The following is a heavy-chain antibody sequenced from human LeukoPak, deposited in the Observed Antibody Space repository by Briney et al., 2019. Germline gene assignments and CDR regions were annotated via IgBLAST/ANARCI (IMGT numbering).Heavy chain of an antibody. V-gene: IGHV1-2*04. CDR1: GYTFTGYY. J-gene: IGHJ5*02. D-gene: IGHD6-13*01. CDR2: INPNSGGT. Sequence: GASVKVSCKASGYTFTGYYMHWVRQAPGQGLEWMGWINPNSGGTNYAQKFQGWVTMTRDTSISTAYMELSRLRSDDTAVYYCATVAPVAAVGHPWGQGTLVTVSS. CDR3: ATVAPVAAVGHP.